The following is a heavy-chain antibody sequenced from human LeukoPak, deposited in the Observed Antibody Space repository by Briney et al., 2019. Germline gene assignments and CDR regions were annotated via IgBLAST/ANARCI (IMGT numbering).Heavy chain of an antibody. D-gene: IGHD2-2*01. Sequence: GGSLRLSCAASGFTFDDYAMHWVRQAPGKGLEWVSGISLNSGSIGYADSVKGRFTISRDNAKNSLYLQMNSLRAEDTALYYCAKDSEEGYCSSTSCSLGAFDIWGQGTMVTVSS. CDR3: AKDSEEGYCSSTSCSLGAFDI. CDR2: ISLNSGSI. J-gene: IGHJ3*02. CDR1: GFTFDDYA. V-gene: IGHV3-9*01.